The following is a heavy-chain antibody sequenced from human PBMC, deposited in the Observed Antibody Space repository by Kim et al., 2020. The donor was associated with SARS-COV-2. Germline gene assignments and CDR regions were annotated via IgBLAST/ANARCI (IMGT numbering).Heavy chain of an antibody. J-gene: IGHJ6*02. CDR3: TTVSIAVNDYYYYYGMDV. V-gene: IGHV3-15*01. CDR1: GFTFSNAW. CDR2: IKSKTDGGTT. D-gene: IGHD6-6*01. Sequence: GGSLRLSCAASGFTFSNAWMSWVRQAPGKGLEWVGRIKSKTDGGTTDYAAPVKGRFTISRDDSKNTLYLQMNSLKTEDTAVYYCTTVSIAVNDYYYYYGMDVWGQGTTVTVSS.